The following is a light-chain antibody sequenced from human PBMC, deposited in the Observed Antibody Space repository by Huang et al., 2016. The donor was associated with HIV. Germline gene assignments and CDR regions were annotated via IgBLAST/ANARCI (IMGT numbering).Light chain of an antibody. V-gene: IGKV3-20*01. J-gene: IGKJ1*01. CDR3: QQYGTSTST. Sequence: EIVLTQSPGTLSLSPGERATLSCRASQSVSSSHLAWYQQKAGQSPSVLIYGASSRSSGTPNRFSGSGSGTDFTLTISRLDPEDFAVYYCQQYGTSTSTFGQGTRVEVK. CDR1: QSVSSSH. CDR2: GAS.